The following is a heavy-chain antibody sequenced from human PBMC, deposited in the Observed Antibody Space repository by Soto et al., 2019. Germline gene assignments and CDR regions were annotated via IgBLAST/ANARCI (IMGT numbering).Heavy chain of an antibody. D-gene: IGHD2-21*02. CDR1: GGTFSSYT. V-gene: IGHV1-69*08. CDR2: IIPILGIA. J-gene: IGHJ4*02. Sequence: QVQLVQSGAEVKKPGSSVKVSCKASGGTFSSYTISWVRQAPGQGLEWMGRIIPILGIANFAQKFQGRVTIAADKSTRTAYLELSSLRSEDTAVYYCAGDRGDGGENYWGPGTLVTVSS. CDR3: AGDRGDGGENY.